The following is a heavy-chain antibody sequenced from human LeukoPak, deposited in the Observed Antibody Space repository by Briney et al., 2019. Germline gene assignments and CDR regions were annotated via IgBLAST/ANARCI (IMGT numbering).Heavy chain of an antibody. V-gene: IGHV3-21*01. D-gene: IGHD2-15*01. CDR1: GFTFSSYS. J-gene: IGHJ5*02. CDR3: ARAVAEDIAVVVAANNWFDP. Sequence: GGSLRLSCAASGFTFSSYSMNWVRQAPGKGLEWVSSISSSSSYIYYADSVKGRFTISRDNAKNSLYLQMNSLRAEDTAVYYCARAVAEDIAVVVAANNWFDPWGQGTLVTVSS. CDR2: ISSSSSYI.